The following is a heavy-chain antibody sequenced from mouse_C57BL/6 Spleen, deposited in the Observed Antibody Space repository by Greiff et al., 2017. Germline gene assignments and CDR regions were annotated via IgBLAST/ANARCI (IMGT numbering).Heavy chain of an antibody. J-gene: IGHJ4*01. D-gene: IGHD2-3*01. CDR3: ARDDYDGYYHYAMDY. Sequence: EVKLVESGPGLVKPSQSLSLTCSVTGYSITSGYYWNWIRQFPGNKLEWMGYISYDGSNNYNPSLKNRISITRDTSKNQFFLKLNSVTTEDTATYYCARDDYDGYYHYAMDYWGQGTSVTVSS. V-gene: IGHV3-6*01. CDR2: ISYDGSN. CDR1: GYSITSGYY.